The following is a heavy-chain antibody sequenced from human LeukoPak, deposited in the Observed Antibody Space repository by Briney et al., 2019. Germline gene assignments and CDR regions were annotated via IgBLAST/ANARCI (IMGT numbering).Heavy chain of an antibody. D-gene: IGHD3-22*01. CDR3: ARTNGITMNYGMDV. J-gene: IGHJ6*02. CDR2: IYYSGST. V-gene: IGHV4-59*08. Sequence: SETLSLTCTVSGGSISSYYWSWIRQPPGKGLEWIGYIYYSGSTNYNPSPKSRVTISVDTSKNQFSLKLSSVTAADTAVYYCARTNGITMNYGMDVWGQGATVTVSS. CDR1: GGSISSYY.